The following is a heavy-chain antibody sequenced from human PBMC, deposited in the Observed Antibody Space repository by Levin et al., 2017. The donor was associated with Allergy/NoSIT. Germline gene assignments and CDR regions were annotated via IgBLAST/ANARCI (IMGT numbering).Heavy chain of an antibody. CDR2: IYYSGST. D-gene: IGHD2-15*01. CDR1: GGSISRYY. J-gene: IGHJ4*02. V-gene: IGHV4-59*01. CDR3: ARAEGCSGGSCFTVLDY. Sequence: SETLSLTCTVSGGSISRYYWSWIRQPPGKGLEWIGYIYYSGSTNYNPSLKSRVTISIDTSKSQFSLKLTPVTAADTAVYYCARAEGCSGGSCFTVLDYWGQGTLVTVSS.